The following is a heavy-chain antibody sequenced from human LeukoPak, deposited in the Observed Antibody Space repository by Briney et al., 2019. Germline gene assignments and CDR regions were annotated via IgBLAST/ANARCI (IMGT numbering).Heavy chain of an antibody. D-gene: IGHD5-24*01. Sequence: SETLSLTCAFYGGSFSDYHWSWIRQSPGKGLEWIGEINQYNPSLKSRVTISVDTSKNQLSLRLSSVTAADTAVYYCARESRREGYNPAYYYYYYMDVWGKGTTVTVS. CDR3: ARESRREGYNPAYYYYYYMDV. J-gene: IGHJ6*03. CDR2: INQ. V-gene: IGHV4-34*01. CDR1: GGSFSDYH.